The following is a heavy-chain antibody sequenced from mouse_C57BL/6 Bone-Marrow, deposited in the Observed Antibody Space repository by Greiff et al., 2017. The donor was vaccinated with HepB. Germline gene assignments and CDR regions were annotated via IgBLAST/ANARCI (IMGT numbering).Heavy chain of an antibody. CDR2: IDPETGGT. J-gene: IGHJ1*03. CDR3: TREGVYYDYSGYFGV. D-gene: IGHD2-4*01. V-gene: IGHV1-15*01. Sequence: QVQLQQSGAELVRPGASVTLSCKASGYTFTDYEMHWVKQTPVHGLEWIGAIDPETGGTAYNQKFKGKAILTADKSSSTAYMELRSLTSEDSAVYYCTREGVYYDYSGYFGVWGTGTTVTVSS. CDR1: GYTFTDYE.